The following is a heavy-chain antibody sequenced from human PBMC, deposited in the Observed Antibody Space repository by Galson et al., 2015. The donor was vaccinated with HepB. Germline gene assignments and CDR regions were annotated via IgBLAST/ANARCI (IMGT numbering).Heavy chain of an antibody. CDR3: AKGYGLFDL. J-gene: IGHJ5*02. Sequence: SLRLSCAASGFTFGSTAMPWVRQAPGKGLEWVSGISANGGSRFYAESVKGRFTISGDNSKNTLSFQMNSLRAEDTAVYYCAKGYGLFDLWGQGTLVTVSS. D-gene: IGHD4-17*01. V-gene: IGHV3-23*01. CDR2: ISANGGSR. CDR1: GFTFGSTA.